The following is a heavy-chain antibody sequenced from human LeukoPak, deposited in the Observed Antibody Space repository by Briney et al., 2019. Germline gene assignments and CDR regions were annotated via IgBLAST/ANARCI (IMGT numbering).Heavy chain of an antibody. V-gene: IGHV3-11*01. J-gene: IGHJ4*02. CDR3: SGGRDIAVAGPGGYFDY. CDR1: GFIFSDYH. CDR2: ISPGGDEV. D-gene: IGHD6-19*01. Sequence: GGSLRLSCAASGFIFSDYHMSWIRQAPGKGLEWVSYISPGGDEVYFADSVKGRFTISRDDAKNSLFLQMSSLTAEDTAVYYCSGGRDIAVAGPGGYFDYWGQGSLVTVSS.